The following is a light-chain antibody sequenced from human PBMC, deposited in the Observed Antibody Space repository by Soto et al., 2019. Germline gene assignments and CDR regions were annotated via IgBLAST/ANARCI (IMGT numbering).Light chain of an antibody. CDR1: SSDVGGYNY. CDR3: CSYTSSRTRLYA. J-gene: IGLJ1*01. CDR2: DVS. V-gene: IGLV2-14*01. Sequence: QSVLTQPASVSGSPGQSITISCTGTSSDVGGYNYVSWYQQHPGKAPKLLIYDVSNRPSGVSNRFSGSKSGNTASLTISGLQAEDEADYYCCSYTSSRTRLYAFGTGTKVTVL.